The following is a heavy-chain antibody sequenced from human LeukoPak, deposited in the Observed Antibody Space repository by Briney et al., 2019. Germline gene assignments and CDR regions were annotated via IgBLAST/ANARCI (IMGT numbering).Heavy chain of an antibody. J-gene: IGHJ4*02. Sequence: GGSLRLSCAASGFTFSSYAMSWVRQAPGKGLEWVSAISGSGGSTYYADSVKGRFTISRDNSKNTLYLQMSSLRAEDTAVYYCAKAEGSGSYYNVRTPYYFDYWGQGTLVTVSS. D-gene: IGHD3-10*01. CDR2: ISGSGGST. CDR1: GFTFSSYA. V-gene: IGHV3-23*01. CDR3: AKAEGSGSYYNVRTPYYFDY.